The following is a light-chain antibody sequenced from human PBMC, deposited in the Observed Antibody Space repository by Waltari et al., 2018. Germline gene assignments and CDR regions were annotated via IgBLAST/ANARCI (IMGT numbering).Light chain of an antibody. CDR1: KSVSNN. J-gene: IGKJ2*01. CDR3: QQYNEWPYT. V-gene: IGKV3-15*01. CDR2: AAS. Sequence: ETIMTQSPATLSVSPGERASLSCRASKSVSNNLAWYQQKPGQAPRLLIYAASSRGTGVPGRFSGGGSGTDFTLTISSLQSEDFAVYYCQQYNEWPYTFGQGTKLEIK.